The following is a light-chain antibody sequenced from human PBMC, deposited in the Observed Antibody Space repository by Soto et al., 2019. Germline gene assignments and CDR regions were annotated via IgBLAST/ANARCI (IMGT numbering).Light chain of an antibody. CDR2: EVT. V-gene: IGLV2-8*01. J-gene: IGLJ3*02. CDR1: SSDVGGYNS. CDR3: SSYAGSNNLV. Sequence: QSVLTQPPSASGSPGQSVTISCTGTSSDVGGYNSVSWYQQHPGKAPKLMIYEVTKGPSGVPDRFSGSKSGNTASLTVSGLQAEDEADYYCSSYAGSNNLVFGGGTKLTVL.